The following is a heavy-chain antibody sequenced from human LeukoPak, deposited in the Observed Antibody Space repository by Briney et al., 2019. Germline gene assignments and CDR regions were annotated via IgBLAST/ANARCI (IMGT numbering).Heavy chain of an antibody. CDR1: GGSITTHH. Sequence: SETLSLTCTVSGGSITTHHWNWIRHTPGKGLEWIGYVFDSWRTKENPSLKSRVTLSADTSKNQLSLRLSSVTAADTAVYYCTTIKRGNIFGYFDFWGQGILVTVSS. V-gene: IGHV4-59*11. CDR2: VFDSWRT. CDR3: TTIKRGNIFGYFDF. J-gene: IGHJ4*02. D-gene: IGHD5-18*01.